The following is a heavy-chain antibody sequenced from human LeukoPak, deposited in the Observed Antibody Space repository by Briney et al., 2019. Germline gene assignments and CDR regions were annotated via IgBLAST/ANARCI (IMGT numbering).Heavy chain of an antibody. J-gene: IGHJ3*01. V-gene: IGHV4-61*01. CDR1: GGSVSSGSYY. CDR3: ARDLPRGGGGRV. D-gene: IGHD2-15*01. CDR2: IYYSAST. Sequence: SETLSLTCTVSGGSVSSGSYYWSWIRQPPGKGLEWIGYIYYSASTNYNPSLKSRVTISVDTSNNQFSLKLSSVTAADTAVYYCARDLPRGGGGRVWGQGTMVTVSS.